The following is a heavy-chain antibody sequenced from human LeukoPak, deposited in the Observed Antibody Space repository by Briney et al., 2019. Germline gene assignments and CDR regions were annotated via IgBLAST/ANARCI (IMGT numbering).Heavy chain of an antibody. J-gene: IGHJ4*02. CDR1: GGSFSGYY. D-gene: IGHD3-10*01. CDR3: AILRNYYGSGSYRGYYFDY. CDR2: INHSGST. V-gene: IGHV4-34*01. Sequence: PSETLSLTCAVYGGSFSGYYWSWIRQPPGKGLEWIGEINHSGSTNYNPSLKSRVTISVDTSKNQFSLKLSSVTAADTAVYYCAILRNYYGSGSYRGYYFDYWGQGTLVTVSS.